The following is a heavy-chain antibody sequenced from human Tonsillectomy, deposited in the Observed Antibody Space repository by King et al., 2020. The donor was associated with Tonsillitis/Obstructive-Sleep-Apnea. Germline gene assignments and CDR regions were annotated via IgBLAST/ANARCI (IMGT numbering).Heavy chain of an antibody. J-gene: IGHJ3*02. D-gene: IGHD3-9*01. V-gene: IGHV4-4*07. CDR1: GGSISSYY. CDR3: ARDQGYYDILTGYYKLPDAFDI. CDR2: IYTSGST. Sequence: QLQESGPGLVKPSETLSLTCTVSGGSISSYYWSWIRQPAGKGLEWIGRIYTSGSTNYNPSLKSRVTMSVDTSKTQFSLKLSSVTAADTAVYYCARDQGYYDILTGYYKLPDAFDIWGQGTMVTVSS.